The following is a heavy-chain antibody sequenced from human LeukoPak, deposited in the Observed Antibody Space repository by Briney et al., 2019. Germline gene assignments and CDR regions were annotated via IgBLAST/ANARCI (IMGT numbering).Heavy chain of an antibody. V-gene: IGHV1-69*04. Sequence: GASVKVSCKASGGTFSSYAISWVRQAPGQGLEWMGRIIPIFGIANYAQKFQGRVTITADKSTSTAYMELSSLRSEDTAVYYCARARSDYYDSSGYYYTSGFDIWGQGTMVPSLQ. CDR2: IIPIFGIA. J-gene: IGHJ3*02. D-gene: IGHD3-22*01. CDR3: ARARSDYYDSSGYYYTSGFDI. CDR1: GGTFSSYA.